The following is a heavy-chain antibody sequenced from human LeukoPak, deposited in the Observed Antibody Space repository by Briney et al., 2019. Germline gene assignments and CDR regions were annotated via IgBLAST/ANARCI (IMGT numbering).Heavy chain of an antibody. Sequence: GGSLRLSCAASGFTFSDYYMSWVRQAPGKGLEWVAVISYDGSNKYYADSVKGRFTISRDNSKNTLYLQMNSLRAEDTAVYYCAKSRRDRPFDYWGQGTLVTVSS. D-gene: IGHD2-2*01. CDR1: GFTFSDYY. V-gene: IGHV3-30*18. CDR2: ISYDGSNK. CDR3: AKSRRDRPFDY. J-gene: IGHJ4*02.